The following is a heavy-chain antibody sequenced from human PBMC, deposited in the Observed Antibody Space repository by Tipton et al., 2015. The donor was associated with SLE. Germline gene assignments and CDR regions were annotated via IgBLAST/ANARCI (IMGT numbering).Heavy chain of an antibody. CDR1: GFTFEDYA. V-gene: IGHV3-9*01. CDR2: ISWDSVII. D-gene: IGHD2-2*01. J-gene: IGHJ3*01. Sequence: SLRLSCVVSGFTFEDYAMHWVRQAPGKGLEWVSGISWDSVIIGYADSVKGRFTISRDNAKNSLYLQMNSLRDEDTALYYCAKDREGLVDRGAFDVGGRGTTVTVSS. CDR3: AKDREGLVDRGAFDV.